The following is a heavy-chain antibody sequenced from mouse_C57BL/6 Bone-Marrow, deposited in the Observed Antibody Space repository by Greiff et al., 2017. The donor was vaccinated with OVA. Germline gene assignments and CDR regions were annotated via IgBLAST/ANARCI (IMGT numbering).Heavy chain of an antibody. V-gene: IGHV1-64*01. CDR2: IHPNSGST. CDR3: ARDTTVVPYYFDY. CDR1: GYTFTSYW. J-gene: IGHJ2*01. Sequence: VQLQQPGAELVKPGASVKMSCKASGYTFTSYWITWVKQRPGQGLEWIGMIHPNSGSTNYNEKFKSKATLTVDKSSSTAYMQLSSLTSEDSAVYYCARDTTVVPYYFDYWGQGTTLTVSS. D-gene: IGHD1-1*01.